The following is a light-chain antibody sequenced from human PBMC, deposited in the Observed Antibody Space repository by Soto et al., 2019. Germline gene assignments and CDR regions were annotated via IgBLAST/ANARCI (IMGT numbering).Light chain of an antibody. CDR2: DAS. J-gene: IGKJ4*01. CDR1: QSVSNY. V-gene: IGKV3-11*01. Sequence: EIVLTQSPATLSLSPGEGATLSCRASQSVSNYLAWYQQKPGQAPRLLIYDASQRATGIPARFSGSGSGTDFTLTSSSLEPEDFAVYYCQQRSNWPLTFGGGTKVEIK. CDR3: QQRSNWPLT.